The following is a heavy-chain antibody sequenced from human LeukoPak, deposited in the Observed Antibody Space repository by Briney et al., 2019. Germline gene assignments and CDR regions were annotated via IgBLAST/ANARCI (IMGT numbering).Heavy chain of an antibody. CDR1: GFTFSNYS. V-gene: IGHV3-21*01. J-gene: IGHJ4*02. D-gene: IGHD2-2*01. CDR3: ARRYCSSTNCYAFDY. CDR2: ISNSGSYI. Sequence: PGGSLRLSCAASGFTFSNYSMNWVRQAPGKGLEWVSSISNSGSYIYYADSVKGRLTISRDNAKNSAYLQMNRLRAEDTAVYYCARRYCSSTNCYAFDYWGQGTLVTVSS.